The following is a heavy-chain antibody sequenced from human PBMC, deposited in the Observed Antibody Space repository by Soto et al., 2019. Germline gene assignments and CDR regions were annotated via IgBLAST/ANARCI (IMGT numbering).Heavy chain of an antibody. V-gene: IGHV4-31*11. Sequence: QVQLQESGPGLVKPSQTLSLTCAVSGGSISNGGYYWSWIRQHPGKGLEWIGSIYFSGSTYYNPSLQSRVTISVAQPKNPFPLKLSSVTAADTAMYYCAGDRHSPPPNHRWGGGYMDVWGKGTTVTVSS. CDR1: GGSISNGGYY. CDR3: AGDRHSPPPNHRWGGGYMDV. D-gene: IGHD3-16*01. J-gene: IGHJ6*03. CDR2: IYFSGST.